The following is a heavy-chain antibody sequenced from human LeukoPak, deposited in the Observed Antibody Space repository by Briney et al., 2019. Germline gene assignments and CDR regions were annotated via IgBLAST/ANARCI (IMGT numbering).Heavy chain of an antibody. Sequence: GASVKVSCKASGYSFADYYMHWVRQAPGQGLEWMGWINPNSGGTNYAQKFQGRVTMTRDTSISTAYMELNRLRSDDTAMYYCATSGYSDYGYFDYWGQGTLVTVSS. CDR3: ATSGYSDYGYFDY. CDR2: INPNSGGT. CDR1: GYSFADYY. V-gene: IGHV1-2*02. J-gene: IGHJ4*02. D-gene: IGHD5-12*01.